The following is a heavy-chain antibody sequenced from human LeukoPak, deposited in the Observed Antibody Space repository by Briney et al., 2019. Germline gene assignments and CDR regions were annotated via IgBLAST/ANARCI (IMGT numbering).Heavy chain of an antibody. V-gene: IGHV1-2*04. Sequence: ASVKVSCKASGYTFTCYYMHWVRQAPGQGLEWMGWINPNSGGTNYAQKFQGWVTMTRDTSISTAYMELSRLRSDDTAVYYCAKWGSNYYDSSGYYSWGQGTLVTVSS. CDR3: AKWGSNYYDSSGYYS. CDR2: INPNSGGT. CDR1: GYTFTCYY. D-gene: IGHD3-22*01. J-gene: IGHJ4*02.